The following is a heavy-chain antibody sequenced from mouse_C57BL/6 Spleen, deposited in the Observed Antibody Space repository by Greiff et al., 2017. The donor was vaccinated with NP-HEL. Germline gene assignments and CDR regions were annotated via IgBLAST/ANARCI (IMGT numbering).Heavy chain of an antibody. V-gene: IGHV1-80*01. CDR1: GYAFSSYW. CDR3: ARSYYDYDLYFDY. Sequence: VQLQQSGAELVKPGASVKISCKASGYAFSSYWMNWVRQRPGKGLEWIGQIYPGDGDTNYNGKFKGKATLTADKSASTAYMQLSSLTSEDSAVYFCARSYYDYDLYFDYWGQGTTLTVSS. CDR2: IYPGDGDT. J-gene: IGHJ2*01. D-gene: IGHD2-4*01.